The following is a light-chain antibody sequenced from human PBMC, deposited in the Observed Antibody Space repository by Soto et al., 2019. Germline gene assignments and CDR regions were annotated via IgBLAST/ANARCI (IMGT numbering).Light chain of an antibody. CDR1: SNDVGGYNY. Sequence: QSVLTQPASVSGSPGQSIAISCTGTSNDVGGYNYVSWYQQHPVKAPQLIIYDVTNRPSGVSDRFSGSKSGNTASLTISGLQAEDEADYYCSSYTSSSTPYVVFGGGTKVTVL. V-gene: IGLV2-14*01. J-gene: IGLJ2*01. CDR2: DVT. CDR3: SSYTSSSTPYVV.